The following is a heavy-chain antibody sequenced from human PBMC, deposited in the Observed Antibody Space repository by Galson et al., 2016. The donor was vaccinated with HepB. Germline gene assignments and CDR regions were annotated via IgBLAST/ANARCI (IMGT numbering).Heavy chain of an antibody. Sequence: SLRLSCAASGFAFTFYAMNWVRQTPGKGLEWVASITASGTTTHYADSVEGRFTVSRDSSKKMLFLQMNSLRVEDTAVYYCAKDANFWSGYPEDAFDMWGQGTMVIVSS. CDR2: ITASGTTT. CDR3: AKDANFWSGYPEDAFDM. J-gene: IGHJ3*02. CDR1: GFAFTFYA. D-gene: IGHD3-3*01. V-gene: IGHV3-23*01.